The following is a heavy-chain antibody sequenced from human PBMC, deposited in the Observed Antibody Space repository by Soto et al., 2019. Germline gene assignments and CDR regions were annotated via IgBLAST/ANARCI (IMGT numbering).Heavy chain of an antibody. J-gene: IGHJ5*02. V-gene: IGHV1-2*02. CDR1: GYTFTGHY. CDR2: INPNSGDT. CDR3: ARDLEYQPQYP. Sequence: ASVEVSCKASGYTFTGHYMQWVRQAPGQGLEWMGWINPNSGDTNYAQKFQGRVTMTRDTSISTVYMELSRLRSDDTALHYCARDLEYQPQYPWGQGTLVTVSS. D-gene: IGHD2-2*01.